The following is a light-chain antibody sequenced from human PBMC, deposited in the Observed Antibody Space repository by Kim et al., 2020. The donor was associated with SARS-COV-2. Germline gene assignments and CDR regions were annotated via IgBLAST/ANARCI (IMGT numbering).Light chain of an antibody. CDR2: DAS. CDR1: QSVSNS. V-gene: IGKV3-11*01. J-gene: IGKJ4*01. Sequence: LSAGERATRSCRASQSVSNSLAWYQQKPGQAPRLLIYDASNRATGIPARFSGSGSGTDFTLTISSLEPEDFAVYYCQQRYNWPLTFGGGTKVDIK. CDR3: QQRYNWPLT.